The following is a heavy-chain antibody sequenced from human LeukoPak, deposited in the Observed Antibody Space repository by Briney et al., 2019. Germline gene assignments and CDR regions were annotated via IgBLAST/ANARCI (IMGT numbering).Heavy chain of an antibody. CDR3: ARGRSSMVRGYYYYYMDV. V-gene: IGHV4-34*01. CDR2: INHSGST. J-gene: IGHJ6*03. D-gene: IGHD3-10*01. Sequence: SETLSLTCTVYGGSFSGYYWSWIRQPPGKGLEWIGEINHSGSTNYNPSLKSRVTISVDTSKNQFSLKLSSVTAADTAVYYCARGRSSMVRGYYYYYMDVWGKGTTVTISS. CDR1: GGSFSGYY.